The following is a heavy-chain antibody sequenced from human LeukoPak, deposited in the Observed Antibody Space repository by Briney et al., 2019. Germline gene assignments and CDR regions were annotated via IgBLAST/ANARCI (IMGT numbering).Heavy chain of an antibody. D-gene: IGHD6-13*01. Sequence: PSETLSLTCTVSGGSISSYYWSWFRQPAGKGLEWIGRIYTSGSTNYNPSLKSRVTISVDKSKNQFSLKLSSVTAADTAVYYCARDQRQQLVRGGYYYYYMDVWGKGTTVTVSS. CDR3: ARDQRQQLVRGGYYYYYMDV. CDR1: GGSISSYY. V-gene: IGHV4-4*07. CDR2: IYTSGST. J-gene: IGHJ6*03.